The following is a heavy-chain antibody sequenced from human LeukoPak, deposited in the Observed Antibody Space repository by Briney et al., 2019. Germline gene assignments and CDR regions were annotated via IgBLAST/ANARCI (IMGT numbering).Heavy chain of an antibody. CDR3: VKDNPLDY. V-gene: IGHV3-30*18. D-gene: IGHD1-14*01. CDR1: GFTFSSYG. CDR2: ISYDGSNK. J-gene: IGHJ4*02. Sequence: GRSLRLSCAASGFTFSSYGMHWVRQAPGKGLEWVAVISYDGSNKYYADSVKGRFTTSRDNSKNTLYLHINSLRAEDTAVYYCVKDNPLDYWGQGTLVTVSS.